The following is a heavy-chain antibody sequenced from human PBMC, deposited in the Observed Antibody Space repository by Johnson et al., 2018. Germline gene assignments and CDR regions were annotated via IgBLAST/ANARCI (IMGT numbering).Heavy chain of an antibody. CDR3: AKDQSPEVGVDPFDI. CDR1: GFTFSRYG. CDR2: ISYDGSNK. D-gene: IGHD1-26*01. J-gene: IGHJ3*02. V-gene: IGHV3-30*18. Sequence: QVQLVESGGGLVKPGGSLRLSCAASGFTFSRYGIHWVRQAPGKGLEWVAVISYDGSNKYYADSVKGRFTISRDNSKNTLYLQMNSLRAEDTAVYYCAKDQSPEVGVDPFDIWGQGTMVTVSS.